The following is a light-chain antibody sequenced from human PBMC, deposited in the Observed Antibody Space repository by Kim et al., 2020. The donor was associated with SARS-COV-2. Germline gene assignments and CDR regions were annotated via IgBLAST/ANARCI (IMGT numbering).Light chain of an antibody. CDR1: QGIKNH. Sequence: DIQMTQSPSSLSASIGDRVTITCRASQGIKNHLAWLQQKPGEAPKSLISETSTLQGGVPSRFSGSGSGADFTFTISSLQPEDFATYYCLQYNDYPLTFGGGTKVDIK. CDR2: ETS. V-gene: IGKV1-16*01. J-gene: IGKJ4*01. CDR3: LQYNDYPLT.